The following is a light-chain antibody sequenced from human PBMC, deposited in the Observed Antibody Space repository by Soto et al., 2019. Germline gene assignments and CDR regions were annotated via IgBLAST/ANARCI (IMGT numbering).Light chain of an antibody. CDR3: SSYTSTTTPVV. CDR2: EVT. CDR1: ISDIGTYYY. Sequence: QSALTQPPSASGSPGQSVTISCTGTISDIGTYYYVSWYQHHPGKAPKLMIYEVTNRPSGVSDRFSGSKSGNTASLTISGLQAEDEADYYCSSYTSTTTPVVFGGGTKLTVL. V-gene: IGLV2-14*01. J-gene: IGLJ2*01.